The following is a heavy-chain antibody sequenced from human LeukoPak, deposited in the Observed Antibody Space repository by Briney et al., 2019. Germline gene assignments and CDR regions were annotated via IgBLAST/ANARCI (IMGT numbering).Heavy chain of an antibody. V-gene: IGHV3-23*01. CDR2: MCGSAGCT. D-gene: IGHD2-15*01. Sequence: GGSLRLSCAASGFTFNIYAMSWVRLAPGKGLQWVASMCGSAGCTYYEDSVRGRFTISRDNSKNILYLQMNSLRAEDTAVYYCARDLRYCGGGGCLPIPYLDCWGQGTLVTVSS. J-gene: IGHJ4*02. CDR1: GFTFNIYA. CDR3: ARDLRYCGGGGCLPIPYLDC.